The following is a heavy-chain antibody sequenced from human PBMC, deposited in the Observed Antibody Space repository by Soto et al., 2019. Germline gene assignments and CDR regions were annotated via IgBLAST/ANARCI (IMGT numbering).Heavy chain of an antibody. CDR1: GYTFTSNY. Sequence: GASVKVSCKASGYTFTSNYMHWVRQAPGQGPEWMGIVNPSDGYTNYAQKFQGWVTMTRDTSITTAYMELNRLTSDDTAVYYCARDWGHYYGSGSFPSPHPSDIWGQGTLVTVSS. D-gene: IGHD3-10*01. CDR3: ARDWGHYYGSGSFPSPHPSDI. V-gene: IGHV1-2*04. J-gene: IGHJ4*02. CDR2: VNPSDGYT.